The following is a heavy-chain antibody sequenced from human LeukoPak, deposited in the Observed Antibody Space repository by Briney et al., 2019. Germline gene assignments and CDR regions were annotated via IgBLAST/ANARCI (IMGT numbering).Heavy chain of an antibody. CDR3: ARARRDGYPSFGY. J-gene: IGHJ4*02. CDR2: INHSGST. CDR1: GDSISSDDYY. D-gene: IGHD5-24*01. V-gene: IGHV4-34*01. Sequence: SETLSLTCTVSGDSISSDDYYWSWIRQPPGKGLEWIGEINHSGSTNYNPSLKSRVTISVDTSKNQFSLKLSSVTAADTAVYYCARARRDGYPSFGYWGQGTLVTVSS.